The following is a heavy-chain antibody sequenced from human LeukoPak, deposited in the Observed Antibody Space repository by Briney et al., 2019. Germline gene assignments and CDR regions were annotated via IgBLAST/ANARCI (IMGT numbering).Heavy chain of an antibody. Sequence: GGSLRLSCAASGFTFSSYGMHWVRQAPGKGLEWVAVIWYDGSNKYYADSVKGRFTISRDNSKNTLYLQMNSLRAEDTAVYYCARDGGASDFWSGYYGINYYYYYYMDVWGKGTTVTVSS. CDR2: IWYDGSNK. CDR1: GFTFSSYG. CDR3: ARDGGASDFWSGYYGINYYYYYYMDV. D-gene: IGHD3-3*01. V-gene: IGHV3-33*01. J-gene: IGHJ6*03.